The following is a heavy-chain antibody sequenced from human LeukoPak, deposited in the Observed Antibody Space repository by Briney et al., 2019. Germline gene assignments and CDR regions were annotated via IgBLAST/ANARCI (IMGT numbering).Heavy chain of an antibody. D-gene: IGHD6-13*01. CDR3: ATTLKAAASY. CDR1: GGSFSGYY. J-gene: IGHJ4*02. Sequence: PSETLSLTCAVXGGSFSGYYWSWIRQPPGKGLEWIGEINHSGSTNYNPSLKSRVTMSVDTSKNQFSLKLSSVTAADTAVYYCATTLKAAASYWGQGTLVTVSS. V-gene: IGHV4-34*01. CDR2: INHSGST.